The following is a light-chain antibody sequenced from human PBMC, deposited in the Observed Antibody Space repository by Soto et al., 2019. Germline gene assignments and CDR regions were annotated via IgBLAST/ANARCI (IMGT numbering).Light chain of an antibody. CDR3: ETWDSNTRV. J-gene: IGLJ3*02. V-gene: IGLV4-60*03. Sequence: QSVLTQSSSASASLGSSFKLTCTLSSGHSSYIIAWHQQQPGKAPRYLMKLEGSGSYNKGSGVPDRFSGSSSGADRYLTISNLQSEDEADYYCETWDSNTRVFGGGTKLTVL. CDR1: SGHSSYI. CDR2: LEGSGSY.